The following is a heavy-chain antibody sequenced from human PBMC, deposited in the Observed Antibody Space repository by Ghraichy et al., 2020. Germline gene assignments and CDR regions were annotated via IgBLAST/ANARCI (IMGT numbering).Heavy chain of an antibody. J-gene: IGHJ6*02. Sequence: SQTLSLTCTVSGGSISSYYWSWIRQPPGKGLEWICYIYHSGNTTYNPSLKSRVTISVNTPKNQFSLKLRSVTAADTAMYYCARDLVIPAAIGDYSYYYGMDGWGQGTPVTVSS. V-gene: IGHV4-59*01. CDR2: IYHSGNT. CDR1: GGSISSYY. CDR3: ARDLVIPAAIGDYSYYYGMDG. D-gene: IGHD2-2*01.